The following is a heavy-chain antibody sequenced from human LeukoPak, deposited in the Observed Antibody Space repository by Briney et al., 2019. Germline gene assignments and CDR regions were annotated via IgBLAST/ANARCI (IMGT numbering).Heavy chain of an antibody. J-gene: IGHJ5*02. Sequence: SETLSLTCTVSGGSISTDYWSWIRQLPGKGLEWIGYIFATGTTNYNPSLKSRVTISVDTSKNQFSLKLISVTAADTAVYYCARHIKQQPVQPWFDHWGQGIFVTVSS. CDR3: ARHIKQQPVQPWFDH. V-gene: IGHV4-4*09. D-gene: IGHD6-13*01. CDR1: GGSISTDY. CDR2: IFATGTT.